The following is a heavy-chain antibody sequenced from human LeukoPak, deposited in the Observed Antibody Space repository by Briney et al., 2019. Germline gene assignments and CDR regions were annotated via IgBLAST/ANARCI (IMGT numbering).Heavy chain of an antibody. CDR3: AGRGSTSGSSPLDY. V-gene: IGHV3-23*01. J-gene: IGHJ4*02. Sequence: GGSLRLSCAASGFTFRNYAMTRVRQTPGKGLELASVISGSGTTTYYADSVKGWFTISRDNSNNTLYLQMNSLRAEDTALYYCAGRGSTSGSSPLDYWGQGNLVTVSS. CDR1: GFTFRNYA. CDR2: ISGSGTTT. D-gene: IGHD2-2*01.